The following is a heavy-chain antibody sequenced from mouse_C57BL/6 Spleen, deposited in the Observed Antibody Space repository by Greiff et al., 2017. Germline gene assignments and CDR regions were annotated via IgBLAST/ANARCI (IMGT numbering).Heavy chain of an antibody. CDR2: ISYSGST. J-gene: IGHJ3*01. D-gene: IGHD1-1*01. V-gene: IGHV3-1*01. CDR3: ARGATVGFAY. CDR1: GYSITSGYD. Sequence: DVKLQESGPGMVKPSQSLSLTCTVTGYSITSGYDWHWIRHFPGNKLEWMGYISYSGSTNYNPSLKSRISITHDTSKNHFFLKLNSVTTEDTATYYCARGATVGFAYWGQGTLVTVSA.